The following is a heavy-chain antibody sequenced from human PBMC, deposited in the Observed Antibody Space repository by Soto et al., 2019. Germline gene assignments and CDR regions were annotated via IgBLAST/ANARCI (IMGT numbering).Heavy chain of an antibody. CDR1: GGSISSGGYY. CDR3: ARSVFP. J-gene: IGHJ5*02. CDR2: IYYSGST. Sequence: QVQLQESGPGLVKPSQTLSLTCTVSGGSISSGGYYWNRIRQHPGKGLEWIGYIYYSGSTYYNPSLQRRVSISVDTSKNHFSLKLTSVTAADTAVYYCARSVFPWGRGTLVTVSS. V-gene: IGHV4-31*03.